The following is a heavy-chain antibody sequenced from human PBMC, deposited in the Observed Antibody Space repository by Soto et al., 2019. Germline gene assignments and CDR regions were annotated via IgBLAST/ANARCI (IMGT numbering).Heavy chain of an antibody. CDR1: GFTFSSYA. Sequence: SGGSLRLSCAASGFTFSSYAMTWVRQAPGKGLEWVSAISGSGGSTYYADSVKGRFTISRDNSKKTLFLQMNSLRADDTAVYYCARPLFKYGDFRHFSYWGQGTQVTVSS. CDR3: ARPLFKYGDFRHFSY. CDR2: ISGSGGST. V-gene: IGHV3-23*01. J-gene: IGHJ4*02. D-gene: IGHD4-17*01.